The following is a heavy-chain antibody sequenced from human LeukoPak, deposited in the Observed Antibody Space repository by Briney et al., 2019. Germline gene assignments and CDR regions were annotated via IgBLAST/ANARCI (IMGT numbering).Heavy chain of an antibody. J-gene: IGHJ4*02. Sequence: GGSLRLSCAASGFTFSSYSMNWVRQAPGKGLEWVSSISSSSSYIYYADSVKGRFTISRDNAKNSLYLQMNSLRAEDTAVYYCARLTRRAAAGKGACDYWGQGTLVTVSS. CDR1: GFTFSSYS. CDR3: ARLTRRAAAGKGACDY. CDR2: ISSSSSYI. V-gene: IGHV3-21*01. D-gene: IGHD6-13*01.